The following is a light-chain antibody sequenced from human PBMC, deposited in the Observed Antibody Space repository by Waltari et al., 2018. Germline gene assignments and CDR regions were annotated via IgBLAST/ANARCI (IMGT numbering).Light chain of an antibody. J-gene: IGKJ3*01. Sequence: DIQMTQSPSSLSASVGDKVTITCRCSQTVNTFLNWYRQKEGSAPELLIEAASILQSGVPSRFTGRGSGTQFTLTINNLQPEDFGIYYCHQSFISPPTFGPGTKVDI. CDR1: QTVNTF. CDR2: AAS. CDR3: HQSFISPPT. V-gene: IGKV1-39*01.